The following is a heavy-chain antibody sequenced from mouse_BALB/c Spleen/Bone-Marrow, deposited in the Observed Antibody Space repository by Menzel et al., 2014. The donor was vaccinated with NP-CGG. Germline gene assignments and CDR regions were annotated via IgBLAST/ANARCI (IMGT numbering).Heavy chain of an antibody. V-gene: IGHV1-9*01. CDR3: ARRYGKGWYFDV. CDR2: ILPGSVNN. Sequence: VQVVESGAELMKPGASVKISCKATGYTFSGYWIEWVKQRPGHGLEWIGEILPGSVNNKYNEKFKGKVTFIADTSSNTASMQLSSLTSEDSAVYYCARRYGKGWYFDVWGAGTTVTVSS. D-gene: IGHD2-1*01. CDR1: GYTFSGYW. J-gene: IGHJ1*01.